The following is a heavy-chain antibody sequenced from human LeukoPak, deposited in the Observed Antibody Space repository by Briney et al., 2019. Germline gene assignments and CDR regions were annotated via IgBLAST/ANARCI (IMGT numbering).Heavy chain of an antibody. Sequence: GGSLRLSFAASGFTFSSYSMNWVRQAPGKGLEWVSSISSSSSYIYYADSVKGRFTISRDNAKNSLYLQMNSLRAEDTAVYYCARGLTYDILTGYQYWGQGTLVTVSS. D-gene: IGHD3-9*01. CDR1: GFTFSSYS. CDR3: ARGLTYDILTGYQY. J-gene: IGHJ4*02. V-gene: IGHV3-21*01. CDR2: ISSSSSYI.